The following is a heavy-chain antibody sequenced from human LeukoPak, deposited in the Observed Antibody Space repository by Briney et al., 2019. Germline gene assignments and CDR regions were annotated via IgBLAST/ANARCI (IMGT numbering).Heavy chain of an antibody. CDR3: ARHHIWVSIDY. CDR1: GGSFSGYY. J-gene: IGHJ4*02. Sequence: SETLSLTCAVYGGSFSGYYWSWIRQPPGKGLERIGEINHSGSTNYNPSLKSRVTISVDTSKNQFSLKLSSVTAADTAVYYCARHHIWVSIDYWGQGTLVTVSS. D-gene: IGHD3-3*02. V-gene: IGHV4-34*01. CDR2: INHSGST.